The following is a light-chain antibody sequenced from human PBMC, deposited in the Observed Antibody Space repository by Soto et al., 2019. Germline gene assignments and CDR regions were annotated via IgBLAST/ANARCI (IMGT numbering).Light chain of an antibody. J-gene: IGLJ1*01. CDR3: GSYTSRTTILV. CDR1: SSDVGDWNY. Sequence: QSALTQPASVSGSPGQSITISCTGTSSDVGDWNYVSWYQQHPGKAPRVMIYEVSNRPSGVSDRFSGSKSGNTASLTISGLQPDDEADYFCGSYTSRTTILVFGVGTKVTV. CDR2: EVS. V-gene: IGLV2-14*01.